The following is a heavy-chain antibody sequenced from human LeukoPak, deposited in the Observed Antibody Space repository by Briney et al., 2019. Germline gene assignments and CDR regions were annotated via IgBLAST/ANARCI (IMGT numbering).Heavy chain of an antibody. CDR2: INPNSGGT. J-gene: IGHJ3*02. CDR3: ATDKSSGWYISDAFDI. Sequence: ASVKVSCKASGYTFTGYYMHWVRQAPGQGLEWMGRINPNSGGTNYAQKFQGRVTMTRDTSISTAYMELSSLRSEDTAVYYCATDKSSGWYISDAFDIWGQGTMVTVSS. CDR1: GYTFTGYY. D-gene: IGHD6-19*01. V-gene: IGHV1-2*06.